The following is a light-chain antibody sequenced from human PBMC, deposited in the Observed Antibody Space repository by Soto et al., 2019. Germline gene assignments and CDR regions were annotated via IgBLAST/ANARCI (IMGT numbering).Light chain of an antibody. CDR1: QGIYIY. CDR2: AAS. V-gene: IGKV1-27*01. CDR3: QQYNIWRSIT. Sequence: QMIQSGASLSASVGDRVNITCRASQGIYIYLAWYQQKPGKIPKVLIYAASTLQSGVPSRFSGSGSGTDFTLTISSLQPEDVAVYYCQQYNIWRSITFGQRTRLAIK. J-gene: IGKJ5*01.